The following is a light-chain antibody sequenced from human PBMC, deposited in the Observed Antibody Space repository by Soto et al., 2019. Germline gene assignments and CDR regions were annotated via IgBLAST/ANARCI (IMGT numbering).Light chain of an antibody. CDR2: VGTGGIVG. J-gene: IGLJ3*02. Sequence: QLVLTQPPSVSASLGASVTLTCTLSSGYSNYKVDWHQQRPGKGPRFVMRVGTGGIVGSKGDGIPDRFSVVGSGLNRYLTIKNLQEEDESDYHCGADHGTGSKFVWVFGGGTKVTVL. V-gene: IGLV9-49*01. CDR1: SGYSNYK. CDR3: GADHGTGSKFVWV.